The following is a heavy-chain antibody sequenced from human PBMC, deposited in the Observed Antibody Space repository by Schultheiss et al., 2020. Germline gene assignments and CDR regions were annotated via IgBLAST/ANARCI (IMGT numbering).Heavy chain of an antibody. CDR2: ISSSSSTI. CDR3: ARSLVVPAAMLYYYYYYGMDV. J-gene: IGHJ6*02. CDR1: GFTFSSYS. V-gene: IGHV3-48*01. Sequence: GGSLRLSCAASGFTFSSYSMNWVRQAPGKGLEWVSYISSSSSTIYYADSVKGRFTISRDNAKNSLYLQMNSLRAEDMAVYYCARSLVVPAAMLYYYYYYGMDVWGQGTTVTVSS. D-gene: IGHD2-2*01.